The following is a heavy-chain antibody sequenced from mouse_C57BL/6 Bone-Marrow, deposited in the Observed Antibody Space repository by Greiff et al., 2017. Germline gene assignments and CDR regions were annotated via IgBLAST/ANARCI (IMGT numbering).Heavy chain of an antibody. D-gene: IGHD3-1*01. CDR1: GYAFSSYW. CDR2: IYPGNGGT. J-gene: IGHJ2*01. V-gene: IGHV1-5*01. CDR3: TRSNGPYYFDY. Sequence: EVQLQQSGAELVKPGASVKLSCKASGYAFSSYWMHWVKQRPGQGLEWIGAIYPGNGGTSYNQKFKGKAKLTAVTSASTAYMELSSLTNEYAAVYYCTRSNGPYYFDYWGQGTTLTVSS.